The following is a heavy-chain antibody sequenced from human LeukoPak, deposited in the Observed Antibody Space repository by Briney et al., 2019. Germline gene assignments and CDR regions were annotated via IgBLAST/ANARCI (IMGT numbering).Heavy chain of an antibody. D-gene: IGHD3-10*01. CDR3: ARGLGYYGSGSYCFDY. V-gene: IGHV4-34*01. CDR2: INHSGST. J-gene: IGHJ4*02. CDR1: GGSFSGYY. Sequence: SETLSLTCAVYGGSFSGYYWSWIRQPPGKGLEWIGEINHSGSTNYNPSLKSRVTISVDTSKNQFSLKLSSVTAADTAVYYCARGLGYYGSGSYCFDYWGQGTLVTVSS.